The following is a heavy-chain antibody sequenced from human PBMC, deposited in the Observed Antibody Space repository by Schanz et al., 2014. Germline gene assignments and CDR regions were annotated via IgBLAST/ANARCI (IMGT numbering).Heavy chain of an antibody. J-gene: IGHJ3*01. D-gene: IGHD5-12*01. CDR3: ARDEGRDGYNLAFDV. Sequence: EVQLVESGGGLVQPGGSLRLSCGASGFTVSNNYMNWVRQAPGKGLEWVSTVYMSAASTRYADSVKGRFIISRDSSKNTLFLQMNSLRPEDTALYFCARDEGRDGYNLAFDVWGQGTLVTVSS. CDR1: GFTVSNNY. V-gene: IGHV3-66*01. CDR2: VYMSAAST.